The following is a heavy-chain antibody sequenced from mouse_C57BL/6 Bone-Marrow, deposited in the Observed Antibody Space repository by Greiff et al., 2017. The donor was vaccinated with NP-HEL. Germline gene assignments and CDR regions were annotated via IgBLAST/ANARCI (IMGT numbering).Heavy chain of an antibody. D-gene: IGHD3-2*02. J-gene: IGHJ3*01. CDR3: AREDSSGYVDWFAY. CDR2: INPNNGGT. Sequence: VQLKQSGPELVKPGASVKMSCKASGYTFTDYNMHWVKQSHGKSLEWIGYINPNNGGTSYNQKFKGKATLTVNKSSSTAYMELRSLTSEDSAVYYCAREDSSGYVDWFAYWGQGTLVTVSA. CDR1: GYTFTDYN. V-gene: IGHV1-22*01.